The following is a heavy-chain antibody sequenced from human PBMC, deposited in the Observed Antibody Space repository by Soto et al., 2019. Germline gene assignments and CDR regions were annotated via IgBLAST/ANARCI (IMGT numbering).Heavy chain of an antibody. CDR2: ISSSSSTI. CDR3: ARDTYYDYVWGSYRPLDY. CDR1: GFTFSSYS. V-gene: IGHV3-48*02. D-gene: IGHD3-16*02. J-gene: IGHJ4*02. Sequence: GGSLRLSCAASGFTFSSYSMNWVRQAPGKGLEWVSYISSSSSTIYYADSVKGRFTISRDNAKNSLYLQMNSLRDEDTAVYYCARDTYYDYVWGSYRPLDYWGQGTLVTVSS.